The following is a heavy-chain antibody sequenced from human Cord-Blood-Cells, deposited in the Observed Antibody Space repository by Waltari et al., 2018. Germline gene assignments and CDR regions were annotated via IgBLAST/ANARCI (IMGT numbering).Heavy chain of an antibody. CDR1: GYTFTGYY. D-gene: IGHD6-6*01. V-gene: IGHV1-2*02. CDR2: INPNSGGT. J-gene: IGHJ4*02. Sequence: QVQLVQSGAEVKKPGASVKVSCKASGYTFTGYYMHWVRQAPGQGLEWMGWINPNSGGTNYEQKFQGRVTMTRDTSISTAYMELSRLRSDDTAVYYCARVDSSSSPFDYWGQGTLVTVSS. CDR3: ARVDSSSSPFDY.